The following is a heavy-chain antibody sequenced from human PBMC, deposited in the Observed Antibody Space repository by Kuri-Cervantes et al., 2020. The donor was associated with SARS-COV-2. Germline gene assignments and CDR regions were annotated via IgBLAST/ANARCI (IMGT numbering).Heavy chain of an antibody. CDR3: ARDALPTIFGVVIIYWFDP. V-gene: IGHV1-46*01. CDR2: INPSGGST. CDR1: GYTFTSYY. Sequence: ASVKVSCKASGYTFTSYYMHWVRQAPGQGLEWMGIINPSGGSTSYAQKFQGGVTMTRDTSTSTVYMELSSLRSEDTAVYYCARDALPTIFGVVIIYWFDPWGQGTLVTVSS. J-gene: IGHJ5*02. D-gene: IGHD3-3*01.